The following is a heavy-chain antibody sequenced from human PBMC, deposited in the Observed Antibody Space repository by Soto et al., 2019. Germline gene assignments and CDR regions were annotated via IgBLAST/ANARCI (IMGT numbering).Heavy chain of an antibody. Sequence: GASVKVSCKASGYTFTGYYMHWVRQAPGQGLEWMGWINPNSGGTNYAQKFQGRVTMTRDTSISTAYMELSRLRSDDTAVYYCARERGLTGTVHLGQLDFNYFDYWGQGTLVTVSS. CDR1: GYTFTGYY. D-gene: IGHD1-7*01. J-gene: IGHJ4*02. CDR3: ARERGLTGTVHLGQLDFNYFDY. V-gene: IGHV1-2*02. CDR2: INPNSGGT.